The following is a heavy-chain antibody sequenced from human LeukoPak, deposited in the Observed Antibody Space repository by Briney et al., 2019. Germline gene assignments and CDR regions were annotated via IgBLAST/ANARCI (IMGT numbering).Heavy chain of an antibody. CDR2: INHRGST. Sequence: SETLSLTCAVYGGSFSGYYWSWIRQPPGKGLEWIGEINHRGSTNYNPSLKSRVTISVDTSKNQFSLKLSSVTAADTAVYYCARVGVYQLLYRYYYYYGMDVWGKGTTVTVSS. V-gene: IGHV4-34*01. J-gene: IGHJ6*04. D-gene: IGHD2-2*02. CDR3: ARVGVYQLLYRYYYYYGMDV. CDR1: GGSFSGYY.